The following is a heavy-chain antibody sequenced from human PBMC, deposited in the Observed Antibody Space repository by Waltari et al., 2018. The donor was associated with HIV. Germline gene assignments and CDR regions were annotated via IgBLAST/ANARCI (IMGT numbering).Heavy chain of an antibody. J-gene: IGHJ4*02. CDR3: TATVTTRGTFDY. V-gene: IGHV3-21*06. CDR2: ISRSIDYI. Sequence: EVQLVESGGGLAKPGGSRRLSCAASGFTFGRYAMNWVRQAPGKGLEWFAFISRSIDYIYYADSVKGRFIISRDSAKNSVFLDMKNMRDVDTAVYYCTATVTTRGTFDYWGQGTMVPVS. CDR1: GFTFGRYA. D-gene: IGHD4-17*01.